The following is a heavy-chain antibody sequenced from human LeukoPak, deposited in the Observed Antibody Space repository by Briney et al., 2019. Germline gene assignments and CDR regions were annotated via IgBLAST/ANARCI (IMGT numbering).Heavy chain of an antibody. J-gene: IGHJ3*02. CDR3: ARDFGGILTGGDAFDI. D-gene: IGHD3-9*01. CDR1: GFTFSTYA. Sequence: QPGGSLRLSCAASGFTFSTYALHWVSQAPGKGLEWLAVISYDGTNKSYADSVKGRFTISRDNSKNTLFLQMNSLRPEDTAAYYCARDFGGILTGGDAFDIWGQGTLVSVSS. V-gene: IGHV3-30*04. CDR2: ISYDGTNK.